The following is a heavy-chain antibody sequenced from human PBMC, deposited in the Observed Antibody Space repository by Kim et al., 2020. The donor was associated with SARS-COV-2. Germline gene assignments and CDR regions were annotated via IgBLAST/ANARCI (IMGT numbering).Heavy chain of an antibody. J-gene: IGHJ3*02. V-gene: IGHV4-59*01. CDR3: ARAGYSGYYDAFDI. Sequence: NPSLKSRVTISVDTSKNQFSLKLSSVTAADTAVYYCARAGYSGYYDAFDIWGQGTMVTVSS. D-gene: IGHD5-12*01.